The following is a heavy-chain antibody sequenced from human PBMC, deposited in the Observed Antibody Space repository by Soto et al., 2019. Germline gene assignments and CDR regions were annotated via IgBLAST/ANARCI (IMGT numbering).Heavy chain of an antibody. V-gene: IGHV4-59*01. CDR2: IYHSGTT. Sequence: SESLSLTCSVSGASISNYYWSWIRQPPGKGLEWLGYIYHSGTTSYNPSLQSRVTISLDTSKNQFSLKLTSATAADTAVYYCARHLNYNYFDYWGQGTLVTVSS. CDR1: GASISNYY. D-gene: IGHD3-10*01. J-gene: IGHJ4*02. CDR3: ARHLNYNYFDY.